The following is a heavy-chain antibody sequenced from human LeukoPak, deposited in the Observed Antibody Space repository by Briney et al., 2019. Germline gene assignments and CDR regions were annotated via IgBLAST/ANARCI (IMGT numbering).Heavy chain of an antibody. V-gene: IGHV4-59*01. J-gene: IGHJ4*02. Sequence: SSETLSLTCTVSGGSISSYYWSWIRQPPGKGLEWIGYIYYRVTSDYNPSLKSRVTMSVDMSTRQISLKLSSVTAADTAVYYCARAVGGDGSGSLWGPGTLVTVSS. CDR1: GGSISSYY. D-gene: IGHD3-10*01. CDR2: IYYRVTS. CDR3: ARAVGGDGSGSL.